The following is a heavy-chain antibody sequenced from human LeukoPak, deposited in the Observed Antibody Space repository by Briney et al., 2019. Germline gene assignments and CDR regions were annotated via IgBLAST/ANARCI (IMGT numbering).Heavy chain of an antibody. V-gene: IGHV3-23*01. D-gene: IGHD2/OR15-2a*01. J-gene: IGHJ5*02. CDR1: GFTFGDYA. CDR2: ISGSGGST. Sequence: PGGSLRLSCTASGFTFGDYAMSWVRQAPGKGLEWVSAISGSGGSTYYADSVKGRFTISRDNSKNTLYLQMNSLRAEDTAVYYCAKDGISNWFDLWGQGTLVTVSS. CDR3: AKDGISNWFDL.